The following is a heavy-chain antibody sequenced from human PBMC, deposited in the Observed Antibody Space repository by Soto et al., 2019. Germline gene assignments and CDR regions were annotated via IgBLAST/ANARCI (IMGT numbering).Heavy chain of an antibody. Sequence: EVQLVESGGDLVRPGGSLTLSCATSGFTFTRAWMNWVRQAPGGGLEWIGRIKTTADGGTTDFAAPVRGRFAISRDDSRNTLYLHMNSLKSDDTAVYYCTTLGPRRRLIDDYWGQGTLVTVSS. CDR1: GFTFTRAW. CDR3: TTLGPRRRLIDDY. V-gene: IGHV3-15*01. J-gene: IGHJ4*02. D-gene: IGHD2-21*01. CDR2: IKTTADGGTT.